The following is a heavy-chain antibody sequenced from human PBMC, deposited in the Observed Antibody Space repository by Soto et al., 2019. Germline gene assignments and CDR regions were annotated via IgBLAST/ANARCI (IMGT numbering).Heavy chain of an antibody. Sequence: EVQLVESGGGLVQPGGSLRLSCAASGFTFSSYWMSWVRQAPGKGLEWVANIKQDGSEKYYVDSVKGPFTISRDNAKNSLYLQRNSLRAEDTAVYYCARDVWSGYGYYYYYYYIDVWGKGTTVTVSS. V-gene: IGHV3-7*01. D-gene: IGHD3-3*01. J-gene: IGHJ6*03. CDR1: GFTFSSYW. CDR3: ARDVWSGYGYYYYYYYIDV. CDR2: IKQDGSEK.